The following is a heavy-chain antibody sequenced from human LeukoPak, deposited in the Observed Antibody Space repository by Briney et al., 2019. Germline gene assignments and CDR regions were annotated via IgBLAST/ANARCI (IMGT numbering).Heavy chain of an antibody. CDR1: GGSISSSSYY. D-gene: IGHD3-10*01. Sequence: SETLSLTCTVSGGSISSSSYYWGWIRQPPGKGLEWIGSIYYSGSTYYNPSLKSRVTISVDTSKNQFSLKLSPVTAAATAVYYCGRFYFGIGPQRFHPRGQGTLVTVSS. J-gene: IGHJ5*02. V-gene: IGHV4-39*07. CDR3: GRFYFGIGPQRFHP. CDR2: IYYSGST.